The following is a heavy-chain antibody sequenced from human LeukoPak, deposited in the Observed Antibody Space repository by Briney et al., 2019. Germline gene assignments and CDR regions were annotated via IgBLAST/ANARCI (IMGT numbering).Heavy chain of an antibody. Sequence: PGGSLRLSCAASGFTFSNYDIHWVRQATGKGLEWVSGIATAGDTYYPGSVKGRFTISRENAKNSLYLQMNSLRAGDTAAYYCARGKNRYALGNWSSTSCESHYFMDVWGKGTTVIVSS. CDR1: GFTFSNYD. D-gene: IGHD2-2*01. CDR3: ARGKNRYALGNWSSTSCESHYFMDV. J-gene: IGHJ6*03. V-gene: IGHV3-13*01. CDR2: IATAGDT.